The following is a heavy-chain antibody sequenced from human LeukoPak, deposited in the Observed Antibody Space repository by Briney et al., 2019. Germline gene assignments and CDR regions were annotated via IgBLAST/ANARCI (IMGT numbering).Heavy chain of an antibody. V-gene: IGHV3-74*01. J-gene: IGHJ6*02. Sequence: GGSLRLSCAASGFTITNYWLHWVRQAPGKGLVWVSHINGDGSSTTYADSVKGRFSISRDNAKNTLYLQMNSLRAEDTAVYYCATDRGYAMDVWGRGTTVTVS. CDR1: GFTITNYW. CDR3: ATDRGYAMDV. CDR2: INGDGSST.